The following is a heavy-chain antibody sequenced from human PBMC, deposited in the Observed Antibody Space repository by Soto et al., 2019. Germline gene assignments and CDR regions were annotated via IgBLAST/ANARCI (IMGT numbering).Heavy chain of an antibody. D-gene: IGHD3-22*01. CDR3: ARTSMTAYYCYGMDV. CDR1: GGSISSGGYY. V-gene: IGHV4-31*03. CDR2: IYYSGST. Sequence: SETLSLTCTVSGGSISSGGYYWSWIRQHPGKGLEWIGYIYYSGSTYYNPSLKSRVTISVDTSKNQFSLKLSSVTAADTAVYYCARTSMTAYYCYGMDVWGQGTTVTVSS. J-gene: IGHJ6*02.